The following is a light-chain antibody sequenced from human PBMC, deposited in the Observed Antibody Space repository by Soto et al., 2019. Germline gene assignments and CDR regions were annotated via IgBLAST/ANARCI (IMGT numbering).Light chain of an antibody. V-gene: IGKV3-11*01. CDR2: QTS. CDR1: QYINTR. Sequence: EIVLTQSPATLSSFPGDRVTLSCRASQYINTRLAWYQHRPGQAPRLLIYQTSLRAAGIPARFSASGSGTDFTLTITDVQPEDFAVYYCQQRSSWPLTFGGGTKVEIK. CDR3: QQRSSWPLT. J-gene: IGKJ4*01.